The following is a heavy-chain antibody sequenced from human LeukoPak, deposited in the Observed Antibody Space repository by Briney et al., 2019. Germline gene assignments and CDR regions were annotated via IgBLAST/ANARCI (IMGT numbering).Heavy chain of an antibody. V-gene: IGHV1-2*02. CDR1: ENIFTSHH. CDR2: INPNSGGT. J-gene: IGHJ4*02. D-gene: IGHD4-17*01. CDR3: ARDGDDYEFDY. Sequence: ASVKVSCKAAENIFTSHHIHWVRQAPGQGLEWMGWINPNSGGTNYAQKFQGRVTMTRDTSISTAYMELSRLRSDDTAVYYCARDGDDYEFDYWGQGTLVTVSS.